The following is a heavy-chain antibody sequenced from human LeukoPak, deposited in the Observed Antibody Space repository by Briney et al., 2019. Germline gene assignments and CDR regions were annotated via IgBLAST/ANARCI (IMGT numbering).Heavy chain of an antibody. CDR2: ISYDGSNK. V-gene: IGHV3-30*18. Sequence: GGSLRLSCAASGFTFNSYGMHWVRQAPGKGLEWVAMISYDGSNKYYADSVKGRFTISRDNSKNTLYLQMSSLRAEDTAVYYCAKDRIAAAYYFDYWGQGTLVTVPS. CDR1: GFTFNSYG. D-gene: IGHD6-25*01. CDR3: AKDRIAAAYYFDY. J-gene: IGHJ4*02.